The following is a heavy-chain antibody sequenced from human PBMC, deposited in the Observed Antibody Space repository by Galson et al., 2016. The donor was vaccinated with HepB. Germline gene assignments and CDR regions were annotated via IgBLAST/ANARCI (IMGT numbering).Heavy chain of an antibody. V-gene: IGHV3-7*01. J-gene: IGHJ4*02. Sequence: SLRLSCAASGISFSNSWMTWVRQAPGKGLVWVANIKEDGSVKYYVDSVKGRFIISRDNAKNALYLQLNSLRAEDTAVYYCARDVNYGIFDRWGQGTLVTVSS. CDR1: GISFSNSW. D-gene: IGHD3-10*01. CDR2: IKEDGSVK. CDR3: ARDVNYGIFDR.